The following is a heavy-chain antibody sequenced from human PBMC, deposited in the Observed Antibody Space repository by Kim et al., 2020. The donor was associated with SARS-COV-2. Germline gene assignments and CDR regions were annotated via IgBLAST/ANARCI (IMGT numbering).Heavy chain of an antibody. Sequence: SETLSLTCAVYGGSFSGYYWSWIRQPPGKGLEWIGEITHSGSTNYNPYLKRRVTISVDTSKNQFSLKLSSVTAADTAVEYYCRGRVLSLWFGWANFDYW. CDR3: CRGRVLSLWFGWANFDY. J-gene: IGHJ4*01. D-gene: IGHD3-10*01. V-gene: IGHV4-34*01. CDR2: ITHSGST. CDR1: GGSFSGYY.